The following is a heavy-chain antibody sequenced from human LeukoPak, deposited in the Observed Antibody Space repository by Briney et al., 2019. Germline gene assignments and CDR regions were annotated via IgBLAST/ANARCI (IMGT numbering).Heavy chain of an antibody. D-gene: IGHD3-3*01. Sequence: GGSLRLSCAASGFTFSTSWMSWVRQATGRGLEWWANIKEDGSEKYYVDSVKGRYAISRDNAKNSLYLQMNYLRAEDTAVYYCAKSVVTATYYDFWSGTTYGGNYYYYGMDVWGQGTTVTVSS. J-gene: IGHJ6*02. V-gene: IGHV3-7*05. CDR3: AKSVVTATYYDFWSGTTYGGNYYYYGMDV. CDR1: GFTFSTSW. CDR2: IKEDGSEK.